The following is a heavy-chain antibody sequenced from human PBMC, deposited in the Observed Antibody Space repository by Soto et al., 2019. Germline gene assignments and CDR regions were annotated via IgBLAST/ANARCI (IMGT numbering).Heavy chain of an antibody. CDR1: GFTFSNAW. J-gene: IGHJ4*02. Sequence: GGSLRLSCAASGFTFSNAWMGWVRQAPGKGLEWVGRIKSKTEGGTTDYAAPVKGRFTISRDDSKNTLYLQLNSLQSEDTAVYYCITDPRWERRFDNWGQGTLVTVAS. D-gene: IGHD1-1*01. CDR2: IKSKTEGGTT. CDR3: ITDPRWERRFDN. V-gene: IGHV3-15*01.